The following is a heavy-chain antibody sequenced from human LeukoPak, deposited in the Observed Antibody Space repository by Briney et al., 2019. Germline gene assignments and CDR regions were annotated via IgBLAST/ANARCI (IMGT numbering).Heavy chain of an antibody. CDR3: ARDNYYGSGSYYAY. CDR1: GGSISSSSYY. V-gene: IGHV4-39*07. CDR2: IYYSGST. J-gene: IGHJ4*02. Sequence: SSETLSLTCTVSGGSISSSSYYWGWIRQPPGKGLEWIGSIYYSGSTYYNPSLKSRVTISVDTSKNQFSLKLSSVTAADTAVYYCARDNYYGSGSYYAYWGQGTLVTVSS. D-gene: IGHD3-10*01.